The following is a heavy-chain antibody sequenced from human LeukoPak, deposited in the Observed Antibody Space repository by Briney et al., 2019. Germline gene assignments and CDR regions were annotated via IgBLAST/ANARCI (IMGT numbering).Heavy chain of an antibody. J-gene: IGHJ4*02. V-gene: IGHV1-69*05. D-gene: IGHD6-13*01. CDR1: GGTFSSYA. CDR2: IIPIFGTA. Sequence: SVKVSCKASGGTFSSYAISWVRQAPGQGLEWMGRIIPIFGTANYAQKFQGRVTITTDESTSTAYMELSSLRSEDAAVYYCARAIAAAGYFDYWGQGTLVTVSS. CDR3: ARAIAAAGYFDY.